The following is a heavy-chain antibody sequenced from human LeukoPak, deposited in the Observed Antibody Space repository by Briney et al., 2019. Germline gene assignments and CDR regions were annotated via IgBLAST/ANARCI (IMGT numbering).Heavy chain of an antibody. D-gene: IGHD1-26*01. CDR2: INPNSGGT. J-gene: IGHJ5*02. Sequence: GASVKVSCKASGYTFTSYGISWVRQAPGQGLEWMGWINPNSGGTNYAQKFQGRVTMTRDTSISTAYMELSRLRSDDTAVYYCARDSDQWLVPSGSYRTSWVDPWGQGTLVTVSS. CDR3: ARDSDQWLVPSGSYRTSWVDP. CDR1: GYTFTSYG. V-gene: IGHV1-2*02.